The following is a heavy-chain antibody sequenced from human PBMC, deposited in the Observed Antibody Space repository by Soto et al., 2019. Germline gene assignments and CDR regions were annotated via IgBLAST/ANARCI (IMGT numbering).Heavy chain of an antibody. CDR1: GGSFSGYY. CDR3: ASYNGWFYRTYFDF. Sequence: QVQLQQWGAGLLKPSETLSLTCAVYGGSFSGYYWSWIRQPPGKGLEWIGEIDHSGSTSYNPSLKSRVTISVDTSKSQFSLKLTSVTAADTAVYYCASYNGWFYRTYFDFWGKGTLVTVSS. J-gene: IGHJ4*02. V-gene: IGHV4-34*01. D-gene: IGHD6-19*01. CDR2: IDHSGST.